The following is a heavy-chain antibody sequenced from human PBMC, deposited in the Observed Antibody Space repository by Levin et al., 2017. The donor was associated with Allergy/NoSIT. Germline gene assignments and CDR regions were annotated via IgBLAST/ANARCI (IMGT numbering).Heavy chain of an antibody. V-gene: IGHV3-23*01. J-gene: IGHJ4*02. CDR2: VSGSGSST. CDR3: AKGHTGYCGSTTCSTFDC. Sequence: GASVKVSCAASGFTFSSYVMSWVRQAPGKGLEWVSAVSGSGSSTHYADSVKGRFTISRDNSKNTLYLQMNSLRAEDTAVYYCAKGHTGYCGSTTCSTFDCWGQGTLVTVSS. D-gene: IGHD2-2*01. CDR1: GFTFSSYV.